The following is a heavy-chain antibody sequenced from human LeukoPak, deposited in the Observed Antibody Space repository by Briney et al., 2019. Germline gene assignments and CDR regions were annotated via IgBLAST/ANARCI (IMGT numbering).Heavy chain of an antibody. J-gene: IGHJ6*02. Sequence: SETLSLTCAVYGGSFSGYYWSWIRQPPGKGLEWIGEINHSGSTNYNPSLKSRVTISVDTSKTQFSLKLSSVTAADTAVYYCATAAAAHYDMDVWGQGTTVTVSS. D-gene: IGHD2-15*01. CDR1: GGSFSGYY. V-gene: IGHV4-34*01. CDR2: INHSGST. CDR3: ATAAAAHYDMDV.